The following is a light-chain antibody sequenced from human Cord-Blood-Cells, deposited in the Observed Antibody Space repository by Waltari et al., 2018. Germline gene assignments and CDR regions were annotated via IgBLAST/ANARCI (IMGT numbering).Light chain of an antibody. V-gene: IGKV3-11*01. CDR2: DAS. Sequence: EIVLTQSPATLSLSPGERATLSCRASQSVSSYLAWYQQKPDQAPRLLTYDASNRATGIPARFSGSGSGTDFTLTISGLEPEDFAVYYCQQRSNWPPGLTFGGGTKVEIK. CDR1: QSVSSY. J-gene: IGKJ4*01. CDR3: QQRSNWPPGLT.